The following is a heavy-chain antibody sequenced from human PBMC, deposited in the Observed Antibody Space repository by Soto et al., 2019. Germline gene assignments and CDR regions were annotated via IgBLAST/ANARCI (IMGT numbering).Heavy chain of an antibody. J-gene: IGHJ4*02. CDR1: GGSISSSSYY. D-gene: IGHD6-19*01. V-gene: IGHV4-39*01. Sequence: LSLTCTVSGGSISSSSYYWGWIRQPPGKGLEWIGSIYYSGSTYYNPSLKSRVTISVDTSKNQFSLKLSSVTAADTAVYYCAGPYSSGWFRFDYWGQGTLVTVSS. CDR2: IYYSGST. CDR3: AGPYSSGWFRFDY.